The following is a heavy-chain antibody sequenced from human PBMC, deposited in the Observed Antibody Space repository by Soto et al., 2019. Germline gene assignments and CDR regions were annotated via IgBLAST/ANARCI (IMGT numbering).Heavy chain of an antibody. J-gene: IGHJ5*02. D-gene: IGHD3-10*01. CDR1: GYIFTSYG. CDR2: ISPYNGNT. Sequence: QVQLVQSGAEVKKPGASVKVSCKASGYIFTSYGITWVRQAPGQGLEWMGWISPYNGNTNYAQKLQGRLTMTTDTSTSTAYMELRSLRYDDTAVYYCAREWDYYASRTYSNWFDPWGQGTLVTVSS. CDR3: AREWDYYASRTYSNWFDP. V-gene: IGHV1-18*01.